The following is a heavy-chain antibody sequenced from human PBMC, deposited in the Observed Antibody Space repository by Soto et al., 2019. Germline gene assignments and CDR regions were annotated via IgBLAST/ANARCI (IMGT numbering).Heavy chain of an antibody. CDR1: GYTFTSYA. CDR3: ARDWAESSSWVSTGSNWFYL. CDR2: INAGNGNT. J-gene: IGHJ5*02. Sequence: ASVKVSCKASGYTFTSYAMHWVRQAPGQRLEWMGWINAGNGNTKYSQKFQGRVTITRDTSASTAYMELSSLRSEDTAVYYCARDWAESSSWVSTGSNWFYLSGKGTLVT. D-gene: IGHD6-13*01. V-gene: IGHV1-3*01.